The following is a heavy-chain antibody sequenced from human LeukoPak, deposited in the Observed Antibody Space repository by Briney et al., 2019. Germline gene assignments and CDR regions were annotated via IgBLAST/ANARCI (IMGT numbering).Heavy chain of an antibody. V-gene: IGHV3-72*01. CDR2: TRNKANSYTT. J-gene: IGHJ4*02. CDR3: ARGRDILAVPGYYFDY. Sequence: GGSLRLSCAASGFTFSDHYMDWVRQAPGKGLEWVGRTRNKANSYTTEYAASVKGRFTISRDDSKNSLYLQMNSLRADDTAVYYCARGRDILAVPGYYFDYWGQGTLVTVSS. CDR1: GFTFSDHY. D-gene: IGHD6-19*01.